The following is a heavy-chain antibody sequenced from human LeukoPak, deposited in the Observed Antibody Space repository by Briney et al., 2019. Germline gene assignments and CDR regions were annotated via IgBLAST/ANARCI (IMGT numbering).Heavy chain of an antibody. CDR1: GGSISSYY. V-gene: IGHV4-59*01. Sequence: PSETLSLTCTVSGGSISSYYWSWIRQPPGKGLEWIGNVYYTGSTNYNPSLKSRVTISVDTSKSQFSLNLSSVTAADTAVYYCAREGYGGYGPGTFDYWGQGTLVTVSS. D-gene: IGHD5-12*01. CDR2: VYYTGST. J-gene: IGHJ4*02. CDR3: AREGYGGYGPGTFDY.